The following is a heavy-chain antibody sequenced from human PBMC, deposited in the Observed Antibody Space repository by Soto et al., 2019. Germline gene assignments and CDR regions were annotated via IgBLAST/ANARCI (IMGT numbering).Heavy chain of an antibody. Sequence: ASVKVSCKTSGYTFTSYGISWVRQAPGQGLEWMGWISTNKGNTNYAQKLQGRVTMTTDTSTSTADMDLRSLRSDDTAVYYCARDGPPLDYWGQGTLVTVSS. CDR2: ISTNKGNT. CDR3: ARDGPPLDY. CDR1: GYTFTSYG. V-gene: IGHV1-18*01. J-gene: IGHJ4*02.